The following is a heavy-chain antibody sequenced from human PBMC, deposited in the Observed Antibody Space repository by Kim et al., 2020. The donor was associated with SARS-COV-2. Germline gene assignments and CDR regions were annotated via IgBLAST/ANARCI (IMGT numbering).Heavy chain of an antibody. Sequence: GGSLRLSCAASGFTFSSYSMNWVRQAPGKGLEWVSSISSSSSYIYYADSVKGRFTISRDNAKNSLYLQMNSLRAEDTAVYYCASTTYYDILTGYFPPNWGQGTLVTVSS. CDR2: ISSSSSYI. CDR3: ASTTYYDILTGYFPPN. D-gene: IGHD3-9*01. J-gene: IGHJ4*02. CDR1: GFTFSSYS. V-gene: IGHV3-21*01.